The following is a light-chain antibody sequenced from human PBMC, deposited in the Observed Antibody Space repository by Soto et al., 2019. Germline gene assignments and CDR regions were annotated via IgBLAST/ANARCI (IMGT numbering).Light chain of an antibody. CDR2: EAS. J-gene: IGKJ5*01. Sequence: EIVLTQSPGTLSLSPGERATLSCRASQSVGGNLAWYQQRPGQAPRLLIFEASTRATGIPARFSGSGSGTEFTLSISSLQSEDFAVYYCQQSNDWRSITFGQGTRLEIK. V-gene: IGKV3-15*01. CDR3: QQSNDWRSIT. CDR1: QSVGGN.